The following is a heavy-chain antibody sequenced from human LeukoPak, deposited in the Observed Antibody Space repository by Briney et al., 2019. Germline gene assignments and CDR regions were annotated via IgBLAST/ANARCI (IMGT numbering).Heavy chain of an antibody. V-gene: IGHV3-23*01. CDR2: ISGSGGNT. CDR3: ARGGRTLIDYGDYV. D-gene: IGHD4-17*01. CDR1: GFTFSSYA. Sequence: GGSLRLSCAASGFTFSSYAMSWVRQAPGKGLEWVSAISGSGGNTYYADSVKGRFTISRDNSKNTLYLQMNSLRAEDTAVYYCARGGRTLIDYGDYVWGQGTLVTVSS. J-gene: IGHJ4*02.